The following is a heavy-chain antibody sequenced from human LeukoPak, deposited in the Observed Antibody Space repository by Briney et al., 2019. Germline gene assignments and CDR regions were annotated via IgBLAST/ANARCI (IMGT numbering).Heavy chain of an antibody. CDR3: AKGYWLRFYFDA. CDR1: GFAFSSFA. D-gene: IGHD5-12*01. CDR2: ISGPGVTT. Sequence: GGSLRLSCAASGFAFSSFAMTWVRQAPGKGLEWVSAISGPGVTTYYTDSVRGRFTITRDNSGNTLYLEMNSLRGEDTAVYYCAKGYWLRFYFDAWGQGTLVTVSS. J-gene: IGHJ4*02. V-gene: IGHV3-23*01.